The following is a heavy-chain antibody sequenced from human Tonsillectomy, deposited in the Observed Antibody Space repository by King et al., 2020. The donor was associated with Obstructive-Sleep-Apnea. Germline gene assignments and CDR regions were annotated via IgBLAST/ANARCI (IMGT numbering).Heavy chain of an antibody. J-gene: IGHJ4*02. CDR2: IRSRAYGGTI. CDR1: GFTFGDYA. D-gene: IGHD3-3*01. V-gene: IGHV3-49*03. CDR3: TGYDFWSGIDY. Sequence: VQLVESGGGLVQPGRSLRLSCTASGFTFGDYAMTWFRQASGKGLEWVGFIRSRAYGGTIEYAASVKGRFTISRDVSKSVAYLQMNSLKTEETAVYYCTGYDFWSGIDYWGQGTLVTVSS.